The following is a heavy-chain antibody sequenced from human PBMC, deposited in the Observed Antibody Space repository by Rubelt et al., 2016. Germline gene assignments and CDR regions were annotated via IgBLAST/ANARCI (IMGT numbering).Heavy chain of an antibody. J-gene: IGHJ4*02. V-gene: IGHV3-23*01. Sequence: GKGLEWVSTIEARGGSTYYADSVKGRFTVSRDDSKNTLFLQMSSLRAEDTAVYYCAKVGGNYLVPFDYWGQGTLVTVSS. CDR3: AKVGGNYLVPFDY. CDR2: IEARGGST. D-gene: IGHD1-26*01.